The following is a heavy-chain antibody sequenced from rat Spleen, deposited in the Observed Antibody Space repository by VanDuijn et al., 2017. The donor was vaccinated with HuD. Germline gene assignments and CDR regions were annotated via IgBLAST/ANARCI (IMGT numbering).Heavy chain of an antibody. V-gene: IGHV5S23*01. J-gene: IGHJ1*01. D-gene: IGHD2-2*01. CDR1: GFTFSNYD. Sequence: EVQLVESGGGLVQPGRSLKLSCAASGFTFSNYDMAWVRQAPTKGLEWVASISTGGGTTYYRDSVKGRFTISRDNAKSTLYRQMDSLRSEDTATYYCTRAGYLRDWYFDFWGPGAMVTVSS. CDR2: ISTGGGTT. CDR3: TRAGYLRDWYFDF.